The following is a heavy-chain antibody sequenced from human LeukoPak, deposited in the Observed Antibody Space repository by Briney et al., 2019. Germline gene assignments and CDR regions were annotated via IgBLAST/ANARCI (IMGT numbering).Heavy chain of an antibody. D-gene: IGHD2-15*01. CDR1: GSTFSSYA. CDR2: ISSDGSNK. J-gene: IGHJ5*02. CDR3: ARDGGLFDP. V-gene: IGHV3-30*04. Sequence: GRSLRLSCAASGSTFSSYAMHWVRQAPGKGLEWVAAISSDGSNKYYADSVKGRFTNSRDNAKNSLYLQMNSLRAEDTAVYYCARDGGLFDPWGQGTLASVSS.